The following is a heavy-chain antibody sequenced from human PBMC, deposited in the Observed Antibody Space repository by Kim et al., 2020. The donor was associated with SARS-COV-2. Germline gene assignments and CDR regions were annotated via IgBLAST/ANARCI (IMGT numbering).Heavy chain of an antibody. V-gene: IGHV3-7*03. D-gene: IGHD6-19*01. J-gene: IGHJ4*02. CDR3: AITVAGLEY. CDR1: GFTFSSYY. CDR2: TKEDGTEK. Sequence: GGSLRLSCAASGFTFSSYYITWVRQPSGKGLEWVANTKEDGTEKNYVGSVKGRFTISRDNAKKSLYLQMNSLRVEDTALYYCAITVAGLEYWGQGILVTVSS.